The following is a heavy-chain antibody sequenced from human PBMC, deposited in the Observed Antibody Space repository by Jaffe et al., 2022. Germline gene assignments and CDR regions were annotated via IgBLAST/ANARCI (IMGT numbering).Heavy chain of an antibody. V-gene: IGHV3-48*03. CDR1: GFTFSSYE. CDR2: ISSSGSTI. Sequence: EVQLVESGGGLVQPGGSLRLSCAASGFTFSSYEMNWVRQAPGKGLEWVSYISSSGSTIYYADSVKGRFTISRDNAKNSLYLQMNSLRAEDTAVYYCARVLRGGYYYYYYYMDVWGKGTTVTVSS. J-gene: IGHJ6*03. D-gene: IGHD3-10*01. CDR3: ARVLRGGYYYYYYYMDV.